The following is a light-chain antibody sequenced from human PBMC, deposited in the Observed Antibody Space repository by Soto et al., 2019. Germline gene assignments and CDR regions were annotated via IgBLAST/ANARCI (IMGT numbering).Light chain of an antibody. CDR3: QQKGT. CDR1: QSISSY. Sequence: DIQMTQSPSSLSASVGDRVTITCRASQSISSYLNWYQQKPGKAPKLLIYAASSLQSGVPSRFSGSGSGTDFTLTISSLQPEHFATYYCQQKGTFGGGTKVEIK. CDR2: AAS. V-gene: IGKV1-39*01. J-gene: IGKJ4*01.